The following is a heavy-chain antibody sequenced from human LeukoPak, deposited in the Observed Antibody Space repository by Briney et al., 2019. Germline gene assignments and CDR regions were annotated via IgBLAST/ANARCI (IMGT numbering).Heavy chain of an antibody. J-gene: IGHJ4*02. D-gene: IGHD6-13*01. CDR2: IKSDGSST. CDR1: GFTFSNYW. V-gene: IGHV3-74*01. Sequence: GGSLRLSCAASGFTFSNYWMHWVRQAPGKGPVWVSRIKSDGSSTRFADSVQGRFTISRDNGKNTLYLQMNSLRAEDTAVYYCARGGETSNWYPGYFDYWGQGALVTVSS. CDR3: ARGGETSNWYPGYFDY.